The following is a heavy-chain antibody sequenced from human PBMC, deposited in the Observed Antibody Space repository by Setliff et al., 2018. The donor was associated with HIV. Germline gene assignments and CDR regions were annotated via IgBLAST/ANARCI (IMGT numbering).Heavy chain of an antibody. CDR2: IHYRGST. Sequence: SETLSLTCTVSGGSIRSHYWNWIRQSPGKGLEWIGYIHYRGSTNYNPSLKSRVIISVDMSKNQFSLKLTSVTAAGTAVYYCARDFEASYCGGDCYSGWFDSWGQGILVTVSS. CDR3: ARDFEASYCGGDCYSGWFDS. J-gene: IGHJ5*01. CDR1: GGSIRSHY. V-gene: IGHV4-59*11. D-gene: IGHD2-21*01.